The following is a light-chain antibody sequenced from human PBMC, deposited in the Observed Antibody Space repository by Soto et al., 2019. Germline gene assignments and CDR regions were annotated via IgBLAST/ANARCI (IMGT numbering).Light chain of an antibody. CDR2: GAS. Sequence: EIVMTQSPATLSVSPGERATLSCRASQSIGSYLAWYQQKPGQPPRLLIYGASTRATDIPARFGGSGSGTEVSLTINSLQSEDFAVYSCQQYSDWPRVTFGGGTRVDIK. V-gene: IGKV3-15*01. CDR1: QSIGSY. J-gene: IGKJ4*01. CDR3: QQYSDWPRVT.